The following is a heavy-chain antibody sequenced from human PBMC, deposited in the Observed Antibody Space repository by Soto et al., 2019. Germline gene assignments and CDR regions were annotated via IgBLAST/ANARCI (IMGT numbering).Heavy chain of an antibody. Sequence: SETLSLTCNVSGGSISTYYWSWIRQPPGKGLEWIGYVFYSGNINYNPSLKSRVTISVDTSKNQFSLKLSSVTAADTAVYYCARESPGAVVGSYHYRMDVWGQGNT. J-gene: IGHJ6*02. CDR3: ARESPGAVVGSYHYRMDV. CDR1: GGSISTYY. D-gene: IGHD2-15*01. V-gene: IGHV4-59*01. CDR2: VFYSGNI.